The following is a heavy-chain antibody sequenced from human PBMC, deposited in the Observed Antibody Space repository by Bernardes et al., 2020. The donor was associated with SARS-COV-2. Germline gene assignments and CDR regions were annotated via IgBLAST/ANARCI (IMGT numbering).Heavy chain of an antibody. CDR2: IFSNDEK. CDR3: ARTAGYCTNGVCYTGSYYGMDV. Sequence: SGPTLVKPTETLTLTCTVSGFSLSNARMGVSWIRQPPGKALEWLAHIFSNDEKSYSTSLKSRLTISKDTSKSQVVLTMTNMDPVDTATYYCARTAGYCTNGVCYTGSYYGMDVWGQGTTVTVSS. J-gene: IGHJ6*02. D-gene: IGHD2-8*01. V-gene: IGHV2-26*01. CDR1: GFSLSNARMG.